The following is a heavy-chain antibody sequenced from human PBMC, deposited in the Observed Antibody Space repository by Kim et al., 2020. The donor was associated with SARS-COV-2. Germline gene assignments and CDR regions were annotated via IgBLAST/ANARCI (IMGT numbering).Heavy chain of an antibody. Sequence: YYNPSLKSRVTISVDTSKNQFSLKLSSVTAADTAVYYCARYSSSWGWFDPWGQGTLVTVSS. J-gene: IGHJ5*02. CDR3: ARYSSSWGWFDP. D-gene: IGHD6-13*01. V-gene: IGHV4-31*02.